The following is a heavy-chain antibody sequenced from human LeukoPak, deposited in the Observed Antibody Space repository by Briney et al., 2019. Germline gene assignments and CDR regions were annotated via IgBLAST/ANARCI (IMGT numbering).Heavy chain of an antibody. Sequence: PSETLSLTCTVSGGSISSSSYYWGWIRQPPGKGLEWIGSIYYSGSTYYNPSLYSRVTISVDTSKNQFSLKLSSVTAADTAVYYCARSIVGALNLDCWGQGTLVTVSS. CDR1: GGSISSSSYY. J-gene: IGHJ4*02. V-gene: IGHV4-39*07. D-gene: IGHD1-26*01. CDR3: ARSIVGALNLDC. CDR2: IYYSGST.